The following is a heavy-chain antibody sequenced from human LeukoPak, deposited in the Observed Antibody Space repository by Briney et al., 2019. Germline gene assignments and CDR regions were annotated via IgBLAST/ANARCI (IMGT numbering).Heavy chain of an antibody. Sequence: SETLSLTCAVYGGSFSGYYWSWIRRPPGKGLEWIGEINHSGSTNYNPSLKSRVTISVDASKNHFSLKLSSVTAADTAMYYCARLAYSSGPFDYWGQGTLVTVSS. CDR1: GGSFSGYY. V-gene: IGHV4-34*01. CDR3: ARLAYSSGPFDY. D-gene: IGHD6-19*01. J-gene: IGHJ4*02. CDR2: INHSGST.